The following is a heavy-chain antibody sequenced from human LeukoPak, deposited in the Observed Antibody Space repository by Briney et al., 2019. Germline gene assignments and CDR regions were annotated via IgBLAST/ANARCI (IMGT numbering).Heavy chain of an antibody. J-gene: IGHJ4*02. V-gene: IGHV4-39*01. CDR3: ARHARLQGSETPTPYYFDY. D-gene: IGHD4-11*01. CDR1: GGSISSSNYY. CDR2: IYYRGNA. Sequence: SETLSLTCTVSGGSISSSNYYWAWIRQPPGQGLEWIGSIYYRGNAYYNPSLKSRVTISVDTSKNQFSLRLSSVTAADTAVYYCARHARLQGSETPTPYYFDYWGQGTLVTVSS.